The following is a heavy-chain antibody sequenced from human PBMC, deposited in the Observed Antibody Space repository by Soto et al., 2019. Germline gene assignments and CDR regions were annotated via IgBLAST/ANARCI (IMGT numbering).Heavy chain of an antibody. CDR2: INPNSGDT. Sequence: QVQLVQSGAEVKKPGASVKVSCKASGYTFIGYYMHWVRQAPGQGLEWMGWINPNSGDTKYAQKFQGWVTLTRDTSITTTYMEMGRLTSCDTVLYYCAREAVVGTKGDPFDIWGQGTMVTVSS. J-gene: IGHJ3*02. CDR1: GYTFIGYY. CDR3: AREAVVGTKGDPFDI. D-gene: IGHD1-1*01. V-gene: IGHV1-2*04.